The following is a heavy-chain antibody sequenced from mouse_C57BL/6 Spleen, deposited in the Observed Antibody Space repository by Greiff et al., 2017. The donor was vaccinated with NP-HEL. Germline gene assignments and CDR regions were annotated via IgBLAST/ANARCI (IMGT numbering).Heavy chain of an antibody. CDR2: IDPSDSYT. V-gene: IGHV1-59*01. J-gene: IGHJ1*03. CDR3: TREEYDGYYVRYFDV. Sequence: QVQLQQPGAELVRPGTSVKLSCKASGYTFTSYWMHWVKQRPGQGLEWIGVIDPSDSYTNYNQKFKGKATLTVDTSSSTAYMQLSSLTSEDSAVYYCTREEYDGYYVRYFDVWGTGTTVTVSS. D-gene: IGHD2-3*01. CDR1: GYTFTSYW.